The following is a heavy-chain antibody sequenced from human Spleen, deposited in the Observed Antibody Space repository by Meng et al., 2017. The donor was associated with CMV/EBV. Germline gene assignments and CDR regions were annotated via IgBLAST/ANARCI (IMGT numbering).Heavy chain of an antibody. CDR3: ARDWRDYFDS. CDR1: GFTFSGYS. Sequence: GESLKISCAASGFTFSGYSINWVRQAPGKGLEWVSYIGSSGITIFYADSVKGRFTVSRDNAKNSLYLQMNSLRVEDTAVYYCARDWRDYFDSWGQGTLVTVSS. CDR2: IGSSGITI. J-gene: IGHJ4*02. V-gene: IGHV3-48*04.